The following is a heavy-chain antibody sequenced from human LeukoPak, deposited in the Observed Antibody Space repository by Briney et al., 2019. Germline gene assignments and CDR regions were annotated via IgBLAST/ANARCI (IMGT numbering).Heavy chain of an antibody. CDR1: GGSISSYY. J-gene: IGHJ3*02. Sequence: RASETLSLTCTVSGGSISSYYWSWIRQPPGKGLEWIGYIYYSGSTNYNPSLKSRVTISVDTSKNQFSLKLSSVTAADTAVYYCARPSGSYVGPAFNIWGQGTMVTVSS. V-gene: IGHV4-59*08. CDR3: ARPSGSYVGPAFNI. D-gene: IGHD1-26*01. CDR2: IYYSGST.